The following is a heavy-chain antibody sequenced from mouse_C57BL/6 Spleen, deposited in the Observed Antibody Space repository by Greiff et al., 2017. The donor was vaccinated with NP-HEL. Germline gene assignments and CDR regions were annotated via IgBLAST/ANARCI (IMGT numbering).Heavy chain of an antibody. CDR3: ARAYDGYDLWYFDV. CDR2: IDPNSGGT. J-gene: IGHJ1*03. D-gene: IGHD2-3*01. CDR1: GYTFTSYW. Sequence: VQLQQPGAELVKPGASVKLSCKASGYTFTSYWMHWVKQRPGRGLEWIGRIDPNSGGTKYNEKFKSKATLTVDKPSSTAYMQLSSLTSERSAVYDGARAYDGYDLWYFDVWGTGTTVTVSS. V-gene: IGHV1-72*01.